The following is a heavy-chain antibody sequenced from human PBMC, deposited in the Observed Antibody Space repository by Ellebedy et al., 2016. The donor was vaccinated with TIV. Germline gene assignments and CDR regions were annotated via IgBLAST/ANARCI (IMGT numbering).Heavy chain of an antibody. V-gene: IGHV3-11*04. CDR1: YY. CDR3: ARDGSSGYQDY. J-gene: IGHJ4*02. D-gene: IGHD3-22*01. CDR2: ILGDGSII. Sequence: YYWGWIRQPPGKGLEWVSYILGDGSIIYYADSVKGRFTISRDNAKNSLSLQMNSLRDEDTAVYYCARDGSSGYQDYWGQGTLVTVSS.